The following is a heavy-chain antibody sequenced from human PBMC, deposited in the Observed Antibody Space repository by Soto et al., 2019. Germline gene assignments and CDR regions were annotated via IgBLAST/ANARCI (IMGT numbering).Heavy chain of an antibody. Sequence: QVQLVQSGAEVKKPGSSVKVSCKASGCTFSSYTISWVRQAPGQGLEWMGSIIPIIGIANYAQKVQGRVTITADKATSTAYMELSSLRSEDTAVYYCARGGGVVVAAATQYNWFDPWGQGTLVTVSS. CDR3: ARGGGVVVAAATQYNWFDP. V-gene: IGHV1-69*02. CDR1: GCTFSSYT. D-gene: IGHD2-15*01. J-gene: IGHJ5*02. CDR2: IIPIIGIA.